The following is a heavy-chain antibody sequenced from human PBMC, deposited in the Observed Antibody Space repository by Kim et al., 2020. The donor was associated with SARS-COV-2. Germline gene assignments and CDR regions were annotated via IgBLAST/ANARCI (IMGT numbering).Heavy chain of an antibody. CDR3: ARESSSWYSSFVRFGL. Sequence: SQTLSLTCAISGDSVSSNSAALNWIRQSPSRGLEWLGRTYYRSKWYNVYAVSVKSRITINPDTSKNQFSLQLNSVTPEDTAVYYCARESSSWYSSFVRFGLWGRGTLVTFSS. CDR1: GDSVSSNSAA. D-gene: IGHD6-13*01. CDR2: TYYRSKWYN. J-gene: IGHJ2*01. V-gene: IGHV6-1*01.